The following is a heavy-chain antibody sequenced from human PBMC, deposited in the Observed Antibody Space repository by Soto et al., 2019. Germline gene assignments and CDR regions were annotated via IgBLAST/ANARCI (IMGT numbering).Heavy chain of an antibody. CDR1: GGSISGYY. CDR3: ARRYGLSAFDI. Sequence: QVQLQESGPGLVKPSETLSPTCTVSGGSISGYYWSWIRQPPGKGLEWIGDIYYSGSTNYNPSLKSRVNISVDTSKNQFSLKLSSVTAADTAVYFCARRYGLSAFDIWGQGTMVTVSS. V-gene: IGHV4-59*08. CDR2: IYYSGST. D-gene: IGHD3-10*01. J-gene: IGHJ3*02.